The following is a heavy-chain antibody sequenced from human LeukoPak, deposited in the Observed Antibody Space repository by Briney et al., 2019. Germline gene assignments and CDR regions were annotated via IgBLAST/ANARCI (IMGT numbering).Heavy chain of an antibody. CDR1: GFTFSISA. CDR3: VRVAGVVAATRSPDY. Sequence: PGGSLRLSCSASGFTFSISAMHWVRQGPGKGLVWVSRINSDGSSTSYADSVKGRFTISRDNAKNTLYLQMNSLRAEDTAVYYCVRVAGVVAATRSPDYWGQGTLVTVSS. V-gene: IGHV3-74*01. J-gene: IGHJ4*02. D-gene: IGHD2-15*01. CDR2: INSDGSST.